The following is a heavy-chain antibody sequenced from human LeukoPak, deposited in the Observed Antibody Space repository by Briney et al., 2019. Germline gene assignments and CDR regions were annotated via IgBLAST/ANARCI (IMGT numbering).Heavy chain of an antibody. D-gene: IGHD1-26*01. V-gene: IGHV3-30-3*01. CDR1: GFTFGSYA. J-gene: IGHJ3*02. Sequence: GGSLRLSCAASGFTFGSYAMHWVRQALGKGLEWVAVISHEGSNKYNADSVKGRFTISRDNSKNTLYLQMNSLRAEDTAVYYCARGSFGAGVGATMDDACDIWGQGTMVTVYS. CDR2: ISHEGSNK. CDR3: ARGSFGAGVGATMDDACDI.